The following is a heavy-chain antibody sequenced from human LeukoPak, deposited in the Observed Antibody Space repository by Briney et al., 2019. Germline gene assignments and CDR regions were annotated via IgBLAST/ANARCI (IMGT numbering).Heavy chain of an antibody. CDR1: GINFRGYW. J-gene: IGHJ4*02. V-gene: IGHV3-7*01. CDR3: ARDLGHTGYDLYDY. D-gene: IGHD5-12*01. Sequence: GALRLSCAVSGINFRGYWMAWVRQAPGKGLEWVANMKQGGSEKYYVDSVKGRFTISRANANNSLYLEMNSLRVEDTAVYYCARDLGHTGYDLYDYWGQGTLVTVSS. CDR2: MKQGGSEK.